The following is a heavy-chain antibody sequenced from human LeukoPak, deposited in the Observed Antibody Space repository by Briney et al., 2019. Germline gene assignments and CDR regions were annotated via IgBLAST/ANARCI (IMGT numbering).Heavy chain of an antibody. D-gene: IGHD6-19*01. V-gene: IGHV3-7*01. Sequence: PGGSLRLSCATSGFTFRTYWMNWVRQAPGEGLQWLASIKQGGTEKYYVDSVKGRFTISRDNAKNSLYLQMSSLRADDTALYYCATGSGWYYFDYWGQGTLVTVSS. CDR2: IKQGGTEK. J-gene: IGHJ4*02. CDR3: ATGSGWYYFDY. CDR1: GFTFRTYW.